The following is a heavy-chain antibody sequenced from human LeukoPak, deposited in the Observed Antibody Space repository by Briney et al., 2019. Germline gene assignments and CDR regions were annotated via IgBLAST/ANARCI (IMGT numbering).Heavy chain of an antibody. D-gene: IGHD1-20*01. J-gene: IGHJ3*02. CDR1: GFIFSSRG. Sequence: HPGGSLRLSCAASGFIFSSRGMNWVRQAPGKGLEWVSGISPSGDITYYADSVKGRFTISRDNSKNTVYLQMDSLRFEDAAVYYCAQEITVRGVIFPYNWNDVAAFDIWGQGTMVTVSS. CDR2: ISPSGDIT. V-gene: IGHV3-23*01. CDR3: AQEITVRGVIFPYNWNDVAAFDI.